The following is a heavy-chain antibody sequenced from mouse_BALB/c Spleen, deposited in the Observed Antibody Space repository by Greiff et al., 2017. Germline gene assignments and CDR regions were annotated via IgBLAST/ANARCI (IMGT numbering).Heavy chain of an antibody. CDR2: ISSGGSYT. Sequence: DVMLVESGADLVKPGGSLKLSCAASGFTFSSYGMSWVRQTPDKRLEWVATISSGGSYTYYPDSVKGRYTISRDNATNTLYLQMSSLTSEDTAMYYCARREYGNYVYFDVWGEGTTVTVSS. CDR3: ARREYGNYVYFDV. D-gene: IGHD2-1*01. J-gene: IGHJ1*01. V-gene: IGHV5-6*02. CDR1: GFTFSSYG.